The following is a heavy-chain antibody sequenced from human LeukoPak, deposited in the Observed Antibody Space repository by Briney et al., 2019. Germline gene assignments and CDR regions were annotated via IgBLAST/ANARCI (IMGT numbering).Heavy chain of an antibody. Sequence: GGSLRLSCAASGFTFSSYAMHWVRQAPGKGLEWVAVISYDGSNKYYADSVKGRFTISRDNAKNSLYLQMNSLRAEDTAVYYCVWDAGTYLSFDPWGQGTLVTVSS. J-gene: IGHJ5*02. CDR3: VWDAGTYLSFDP. CDR1: GFTFSSYA. CDR2: ISYDGSNK. D-gene: IGHD1-26*01. V-gene: IGHV3-30-3*01.